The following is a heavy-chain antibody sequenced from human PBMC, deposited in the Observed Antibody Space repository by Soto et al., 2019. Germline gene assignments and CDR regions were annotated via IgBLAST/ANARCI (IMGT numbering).Heavy chain of an antibody. CDR2: IYPGDSDT. J-gene: IGHJ4*02. D-gene: IGHD6-13*01. V-gene: IGHV5-51*03. Sequence: EVQLVQSGAEVKKPGESLKISCKGSGYSFTSYWLGWVRQMPGKGLEWMGIIYPGDSDTRYIPSFQGQVTISADKTISTAYLQWSSLKASDTAMYYCAIPSRSSSSWDTPYFDYWGQGTLVTVSS. CDR3: AIPSRSSSSWDTPYFDY. CDR1: GYSFTSYW.